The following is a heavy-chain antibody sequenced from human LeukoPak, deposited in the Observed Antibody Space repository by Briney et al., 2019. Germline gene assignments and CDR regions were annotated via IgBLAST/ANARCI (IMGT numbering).Heavy chain of an antibody. CDR2: INPSGGNT. Sequence: ASVKVSCKASGYTFTDYYIHWVRQAPGQGLGWMGIINPSGGNTKYAEKFQARVTMTRDTSTSTVYMDLSSLRSEDTDVYYCARAQGYGDCDYWGQGTLVTVSS. V-gene: IGHV1-46*01. CDR3: ARAQGYGDCDY. CDR1: GYTFTDYY. D-gene: IGHD4-17*01. J-gene: IGHJ4*02.